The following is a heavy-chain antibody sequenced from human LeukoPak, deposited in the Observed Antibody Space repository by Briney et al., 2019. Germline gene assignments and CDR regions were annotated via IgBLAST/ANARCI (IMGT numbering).Heavy chain of an antibody. D-gene: IGHD3-3*01. V-gene: IGHV3-7*01. J-gene: IGHJ4*02. CDR3: ARGFWSGYYRFDY. Sequence: PGGSLRLSCAASGFTFSSYSMNWVRQAPGEGLEWVANIKKHGSEKYYMDSVKGRFTISRDNAKNSLYLQMNSLRAEDTAVYFCARGFWSGYYRFDYWGQGTLVSVSS. CDR1: GFTFSSYS. CDR2: IKKHGSEK.